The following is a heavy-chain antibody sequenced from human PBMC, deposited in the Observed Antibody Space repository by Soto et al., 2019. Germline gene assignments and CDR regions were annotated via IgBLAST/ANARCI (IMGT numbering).Heavy chain of an antibody. D-gene: IGHD1-26*01. J-gene: IGHJ4*02. CDR1: GFSLSTSGMC. V-gene: IGHV2-70*01. CDR3: ARGRITPMGPIVGYFDY. Sequence: VSGPTLVNPTQTLTLTCTFSGFSLSTSGMCVSWIRQPPGKALEWFALIDWDDDKYYSTSLKTRLTLSKDTSKNQVVLTMTNMDPVDTGTYYCARGRITPMGPIVGYFDYWGQGTLVTVSS. CDR2: IDWDDDK.